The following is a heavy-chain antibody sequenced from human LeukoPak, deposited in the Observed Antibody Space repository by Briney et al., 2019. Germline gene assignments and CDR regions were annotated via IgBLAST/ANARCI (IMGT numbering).Heavy chain of an antibody. CDR2: IIPIFGTA. V-gene: IGHV1-69*13. CDR3: ARDGDEGYCSSTSCYYDY. D-gene: IGHD2-2*01. Sequence: SVKVSCKASGGTFSSYAISWVRQAPGRGLEWMGGIIPIFGTANYAQKFQGRVTITADESTSTAYMELSSLRSEDTAVYYCARDGDEGYCSSTSCYYDYWGQGTLVTVSS. J-gene: IGHJ4*02. CDR1: GGTFSSYA.